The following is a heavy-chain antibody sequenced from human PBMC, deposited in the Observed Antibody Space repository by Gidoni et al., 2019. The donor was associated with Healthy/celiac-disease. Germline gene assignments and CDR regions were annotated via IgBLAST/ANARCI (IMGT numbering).Heavy chain of an antibody. CDR3: ARGSREVGATTARWFDY. J-gene: IGHJ4*02. Sequence: QVQLVQFGAEVKKPGASVKVSCKASGYTFTSYGISWVRQAPGQGLEWMGWISAYNGNTSTSTAYMELRSLRSDDTAVYYCARGSREVGATTARWFDYWGQGTLVTVSS. CDR1: GYTFTSYG. CDR2: ISAYNG. D-gene: IGHD1-26*01. V-gene: IGHV1-18*01.